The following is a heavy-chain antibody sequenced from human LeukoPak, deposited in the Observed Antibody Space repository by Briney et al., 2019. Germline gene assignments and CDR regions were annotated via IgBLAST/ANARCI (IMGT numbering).Heavy chain of an antibody. J-gene: IGHJ5*02. CDR2: INPNSGGT. D-gene: IGHD2-15*01. CDR3: ARGYCSGGSCYSVENWFDP. V-gene: IGHV1-2*06. Sequence: ASVKVSCKAAGYTFTGYYMFWVRQAPGQGLEWMGRINPNSGGTNYAQKFQGRVTMTRDTSISTAYMELNMLRSDDTAVYYCARGYCSGGSCYSVENWFDPWGQGTLVTVSS. CDR1: GYTFTGYY.